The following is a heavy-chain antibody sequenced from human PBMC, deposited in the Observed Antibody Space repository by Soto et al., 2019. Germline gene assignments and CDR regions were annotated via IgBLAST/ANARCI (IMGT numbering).Heavy chain of an antibody. CDR2: ISWNSGSI. Sequence: EVQLVESGGGLVQPGRSLRLSCAASGFTFDDYAMHWVRQAPGKGLEWVSGISWNSGSIGYADSVKGRFTISRDNAKNSLYLQMNSLRAEDTALYYCAKGFYYDFWSGYDYWGQGTLVTVSS. J-gene: IGHJ4*02. CDR1: GFTFDDYA. CDR3: AKGFYYDFWSGYDY. V-gene: IGHV3-9*01. D-gene: IGHD3-3*01.